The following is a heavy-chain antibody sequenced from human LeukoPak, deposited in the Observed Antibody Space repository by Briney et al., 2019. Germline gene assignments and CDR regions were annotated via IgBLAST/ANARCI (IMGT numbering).Heavy chain of an antibody. J-gene: IGHJ3*01. CDR1: GGSISSYY. D-gene: IGHD5-24*01. Sequence: SETLSLTCTVSGGSISSYYWSWIRQPPGKGLEWMGNIYYSGSTNYNSSLKSRVTISVDTSKNQISLKLSSVTAADTAVYYCARHREMDSYDAFDVWGQGTMVTVSS. CDR3: ARHREMDSYDAFDV. V-gene: IGHV4-59*08. CDR2: IYYSGST.